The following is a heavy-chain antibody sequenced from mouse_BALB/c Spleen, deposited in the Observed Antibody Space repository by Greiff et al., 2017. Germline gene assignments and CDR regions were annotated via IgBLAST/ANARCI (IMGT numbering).Heavy chain of an antibody. J-gene: IGHJ2*01. CDR2: IYPGDGDT. CDR1: GYAFSSYW. CDR3: AREEGYYFDY. Sequence: VKLVESGAELVRPGSSVKISCKASGYAFSSYWMNWVKQRPGQGLEWIGQIYPGDGDTNYNGKFKGKATLTADKSSSTAYMQLSSLTSEDSAVYFCAREEGYYFDYWGQGTTLTVSS. V-gene: IGHV1-80*01.